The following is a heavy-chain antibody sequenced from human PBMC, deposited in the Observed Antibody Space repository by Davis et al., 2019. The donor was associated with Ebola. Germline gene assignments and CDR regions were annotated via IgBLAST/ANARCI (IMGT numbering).Heavy chain of an antibody. Sequence: PGGSLRLSCSVSGFLFSSYAMHWVRQAPGKGLQYVSGITNNGCSTYYADSVKGRFIISRDTSKNTLYLQMSSLRIEDTAVYYGVKGSITMTVVVYLDLWGQGTLVTVSS. CDR3: VKGSITMTVVVYLDL. D-gene: IGHD3-22*01. CDR2: ITNNGCST. J-gene: IGHJ4*02. V-gene: IGHV3-64D*06. CDR1: GFLFSSYA.